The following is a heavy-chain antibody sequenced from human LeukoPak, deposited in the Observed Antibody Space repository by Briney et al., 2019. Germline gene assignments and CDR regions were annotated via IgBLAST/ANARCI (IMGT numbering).Heavy chain of an antibody. CDR1: GGSISSGGYY. D-gene: IGHD3-10*01. V-gene: IGHV4-31*03. J-gene: IGHJ3*02. Sequence: SDPLSLTCTVSGGSISSGGYYWRWIRQHPGKGLEWIGYIYYSGSTYYNPSLKSRVTISVDTAKNQFSLKLSSVTAADTAVYYCARRIPSGSSRADAFDIWGQGTMVTVSS. CDR3: ARRIPSGSSRADAFDI. CDR2: IYYSGST.